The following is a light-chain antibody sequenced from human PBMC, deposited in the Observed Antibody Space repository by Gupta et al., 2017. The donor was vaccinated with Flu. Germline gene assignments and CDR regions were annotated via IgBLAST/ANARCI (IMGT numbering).Light chain of an antibody. CDR1: NLGSKS. CDR3: QVWDTDSDNQG. J-gene: IGLJ3*02. CDR2: DDS. V-gene: IGLV3-21*02. Sequence: SSVLTQPPSASVAPGQTARIICGGNNLGSKSVQWYQPTSGQAHVRGGYDDSNRPSGIPERFSGSNSGKTAKLNISRVEAGDEGDDYCQVWDTDSDNQGFGGGTKLTVL.